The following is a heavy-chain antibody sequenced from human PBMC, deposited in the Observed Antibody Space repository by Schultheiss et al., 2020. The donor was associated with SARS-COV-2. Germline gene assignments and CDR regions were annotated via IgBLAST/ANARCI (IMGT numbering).Heavy chain of an antibody. CDR1: GGFISSGGYY. Sequence: SETLSLTCTVSGGFISSGGYYWSWIRQHPGKGLEWIGYIYYSGSTYYNPSLKSRVTISVDTSKNQFSLKLSSVTAADTAVYYCARALSSFYDSSGYYHDYWGQGTLVTVSS. D-gene: IGHD3-22*01. CDR3: ARALSSFYDSSGYYHDY. CDR2: IYYSGST. J-gene: IGHJ4*02. V-gene: IGHV4-31*03.